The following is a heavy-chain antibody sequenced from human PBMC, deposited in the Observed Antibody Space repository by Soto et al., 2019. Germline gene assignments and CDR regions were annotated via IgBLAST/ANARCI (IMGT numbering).Heavy chain of an antibody. CDR2: ISGSGGNA. V-gene: IGHV3-23*01. CDR3: AKDGASGGYPPYYYFGMDV. J-gene: IGHJ6*02. Sequence: EVQLLESGGGLVQPGGSLRLSCAASGFTFSSYAMSWVRQAPGKGLEWVSSISGSGGNAYYADSVKGRFSISRDNSKNTLRLQMNSLRADDTAVYYCAKDGASGGYPPYYYFGMDVWGQGTTVTVSS. D-gene: IGHD1-26*01. CDR1: GFTFSSYA.